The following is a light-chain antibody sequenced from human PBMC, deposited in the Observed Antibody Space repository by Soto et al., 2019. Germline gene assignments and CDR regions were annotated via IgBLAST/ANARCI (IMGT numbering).Light chain of an antibody. CDR2: DAS. Sequence: EIALTQSPATLSLSPGERATLSCRASQSVSSYLAWYQQKPGQAPRLLIYDASNRVTGIPARFSGSGSGTDFTLTISSLEPEDFAVYYCQQRSNWPPTFGQGTKLEIK. CDR3: QQRSNWPPT. CDR1: QSVSSY. V-gene: IGKV3-11*01. J-gene: IGKJ2*01.